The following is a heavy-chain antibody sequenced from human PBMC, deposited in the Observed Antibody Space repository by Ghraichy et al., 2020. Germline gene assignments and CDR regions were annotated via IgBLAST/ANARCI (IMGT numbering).Heavy chain of an antibody. CDR1: GFTFNTYA. Sequence: GGSLRLSCTASGFTFNTYAMHWVRQAPGKGLEWVSIIWSDGSNKFYPDSVKGRATISRDNSKSTLYLQLNGLRAEDTAVYYCARGATRRGHLIVDPHAPYSYFYYGLDVWGQGATVTVSS. J-gene: IGHJ6*02. CDR2: IWSDGSNK. D-gene: IGHD2-15*01. CDR3: ARGATRRGHLIVDPHAPYSYFYYGLDV. V-gene: IGHV3-33*01.